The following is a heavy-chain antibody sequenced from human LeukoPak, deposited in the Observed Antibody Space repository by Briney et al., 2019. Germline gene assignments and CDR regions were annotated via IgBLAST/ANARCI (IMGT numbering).Heavy chain of an antibody. Sequence: GGSLRLSCAASGNYWMHWVRQAPGKGMVWVSHINSDGSWTSYADSVKGRFTISKDNAKNTVYLQMNNLRAEDTAVYYCVSFYETYWGRGTLVTVSS. CDR3: VSFYETY. CDR1: GNYW. D-gene: IGHD2-2*01. CDR2: INSDGSWT. V-gene: IGHV3-74*01. J-gene: IGHJ4*02.